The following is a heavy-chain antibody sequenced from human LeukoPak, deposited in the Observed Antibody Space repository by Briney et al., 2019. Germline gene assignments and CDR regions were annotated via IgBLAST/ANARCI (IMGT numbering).Heavy chain of an antibody. J-gene: IGHJ4*02. CDR2: KYYSGST. CDR1: GVSINTCCYY. V-gene: IGHV4-61*01. Sequence: SETLSLTCDVSGVSINTCCYYWTWIRQPPGKGLEWIGYKYYSGSTRYNSSLRSRLTISLDSSKNQFSLRLTSVTATDTAVYYCARGRSYGFDFDSWGPGTLVIVSS. D-gene: IGHD5-18*01. CDR3: ARGRSYGFDFDS.